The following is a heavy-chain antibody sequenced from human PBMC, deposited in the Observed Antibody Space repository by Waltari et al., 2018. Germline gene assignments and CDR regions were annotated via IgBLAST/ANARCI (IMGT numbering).Heavy chain of an antibody. CDR2: LNPNSCNI. Sequence: QVELVQSGAEVKKPGASVKVSCKASGYTLTSYDINWVRQATGQGLEWMGWLNPNSCNIGYVQKFQGRVTMTRNTSISTAYRELSSLRSEDTAVYYCARGIRDGYNPIDYWGQGTLVTVSS. CDR1: GYTLTSYD. D-gene: IGHD5-12*01. CDR3: ARGIRDGYNPIDY. V-gene: IGHV1-8*01. J-gene: IGHJ4*02.